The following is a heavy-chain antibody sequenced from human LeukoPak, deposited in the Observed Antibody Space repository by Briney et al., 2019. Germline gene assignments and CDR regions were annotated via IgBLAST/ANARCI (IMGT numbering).Heavy chain of an antibody. V-gene: IGHV3-21*01. CDR3: ARDLVAMSEDGYFDS. CDR1: GFTFSSYS. J-gene: IGHJ4*02. CDR2: ISSSSSYI. Sequence: GGSLRLSCAASGFTFSSYSMNWVRQAPGKGLEWVSSISSSSSYIYYADSVKGRFTISRDNSKNTLYLQMNSLRVEDTAVYYCARDLVAMSEDGYFDSWGQGTPVTVSS. D-gene: IGHD6-19*01.